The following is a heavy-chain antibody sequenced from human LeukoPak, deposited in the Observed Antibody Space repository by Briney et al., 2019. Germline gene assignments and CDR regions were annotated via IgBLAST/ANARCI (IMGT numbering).Heavy chain of an antibody. CDR3: ARGYCSGGSCLYYYYYMDV. J-gene: IGHJ6*03. CDR2: ISSGGTSV. D-gene: IGHD2-15*01. V-gene: IGHV3-48*01. CDR1: GFTFSSYS. Sequence: GGSLRLSCAASGFTFSSYSMNWVRQAPGKGLEWVSYISSGGTSVSYADSVRGRFTISRDNSKNSLYLQMNSLRAEDTAVYYCARGYCSGGSCLYYYYYMDVWGKGTTVTVSS.